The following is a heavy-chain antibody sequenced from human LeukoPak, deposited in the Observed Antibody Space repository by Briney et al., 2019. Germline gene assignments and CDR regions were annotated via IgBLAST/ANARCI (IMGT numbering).Heavy chain of an antibody. CDR2: INGDGSST. CDR1: GFTFSSYW. J-gene: IGHJ2*01. D-gene: IGHD6-13*01. CDR3: ATDSYSSSWYWSFDL. V-gene: IGHV3-74*01. Sequence: GGSLRLSCAASGFTFSSYWMHWVRQAPGKGLVWVSRINGDGSSTYDTDSVKGRFTISRDNAKNTVYLQMNSLRAEDTAVYYCATDSYSSSWYWSFDLWGRGTLVTVSS.